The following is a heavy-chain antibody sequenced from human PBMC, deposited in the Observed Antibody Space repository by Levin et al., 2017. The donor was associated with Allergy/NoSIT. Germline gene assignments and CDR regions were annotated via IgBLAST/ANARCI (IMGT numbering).Heavy chain of an antibody. J-gene: IGHJ4*02. Sequence: SQTLSLTCNVSGGSISSADSYWSFIRHTPGKGLEWIGYIFYTGSAYYNPSLRSRLSITVDSSKNQFSLKLTSVTAADTAVYYCARAILVRGVRKYYFDTWGPGTLVTVSS. CDR2: IFYTGSA. D-gene: IGHD3-10*01. V-gene: IGHV4-30-4*01. CDR1: GGSISSADSY. CDR3: ARAILVRGVRKYYFDT.